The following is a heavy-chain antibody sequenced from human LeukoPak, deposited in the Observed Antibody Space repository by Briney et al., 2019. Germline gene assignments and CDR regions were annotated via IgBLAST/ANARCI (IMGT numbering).Heavy chain of an antibody. V-gene: IGHV4-4*09. J-gene: IGHJ6*03. CDR3: ARGTSTVVTPNYYYYYSMDV. CDR2: IHVSGRT. CDR1: GASISSYY. Sequence: PSETLSLSCTVSGASISSYYWNWIRQSPGKGLEWIGYIHVSGRTSYDPSLKSRVTIAIDTSKNQFSLKLSSVTAADTAVYYCARGTSTVVTPNYYYYYSMDVWGKGTTVTVSS. D-gene: IGHD4-23*01.